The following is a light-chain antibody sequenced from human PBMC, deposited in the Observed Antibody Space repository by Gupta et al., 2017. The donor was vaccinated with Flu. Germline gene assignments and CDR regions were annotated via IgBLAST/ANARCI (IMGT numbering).Light chain of an antibody. Sequence: SLGERTTINCKSSQSVLHSFDNKNYLLWYQQKPGQPPKLLFNWASTRESGVPDRFSGSGSGTDFTLTISSLQAEDVAVYYCQQFYSIPHTFGPGTKVDIK. J-gene: IGKJ3*01. V-gene: IGKV4-1*01. CDR1: QSVLHSFDNKNY. CDR3: QQFYSIPHT. CDR2: WAS.